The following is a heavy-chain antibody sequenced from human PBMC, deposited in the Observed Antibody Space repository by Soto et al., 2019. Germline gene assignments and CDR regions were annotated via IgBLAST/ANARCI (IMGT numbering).Heavy chain of an antibody. D-gene: IGHD5-12*01. Sequence: SETLSLTCTVSGGSVKSISYYWGWIRQPPGKGLEWLGTLYYSGSTSYNPSLRSRVTISEDTSKNQFSLKLSSVTAADTAVYYCARRNAGGYDRYYFDYWGQGTLVTVSS. V-gene: IGHV4-39*01. CDR3: ARRNAGGYDRYYFDY. CDR1: GGSVKSISYY. J-gene: IGHJ4*02. CDR2: LYYSGST.